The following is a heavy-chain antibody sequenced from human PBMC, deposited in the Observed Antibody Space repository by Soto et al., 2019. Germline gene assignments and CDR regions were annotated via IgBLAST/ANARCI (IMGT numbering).Heavy chain of an antibody. J-gene: IGHJ6*03. V-gene: IGHV4-34*01. CDR2: INHSGST. CDR1: GGSFSGYY. CDR3: ARMGPTRITIFGVVITYYYYYYMDV. D-gene: IGHD3-3*01. Sequence: PSETLSLTCAVYGGSFSGYYWSWIRQPPGKGLEWIGEINHSGSTNYNPSLKSRVTISVDTSKNQFSLKLSSVTAADTAVYYCARMGPTRITIFGVVITYYYYYYMDVWGKGTTVTVSS.